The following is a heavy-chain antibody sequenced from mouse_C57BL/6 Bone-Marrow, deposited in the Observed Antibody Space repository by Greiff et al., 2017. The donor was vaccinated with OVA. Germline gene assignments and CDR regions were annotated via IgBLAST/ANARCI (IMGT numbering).Heavy chain of an antibody. CDR2: IYPGSGST. V-gene: IGHV1-55*01. J-gene: IGHJ1*03. CDR3: ARDEYFDV. Sequence: VQLQQPGAELVKPGASVKMSCKASGYTFTSYWITWVKQRPGQGLEWIGDIYPGSGSTNYNEKFKSKATLTVDISSSTAYMQLSSLTSEDSAVYYCARDEYFDVWGTGTTVTVSS. CDR1: GYTFTSYW.